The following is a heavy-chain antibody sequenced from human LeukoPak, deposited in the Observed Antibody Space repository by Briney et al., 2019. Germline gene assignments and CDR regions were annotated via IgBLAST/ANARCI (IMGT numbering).Heavy chain of an antibody. Sequence: SETLSLTWTVSGGSISSYYWSWIRQPPGKGLEGIGYIYTSGSTNYNPSLKSRVTISVDTSKNQFSLKLSSVTAADTAVYYCARHDPYYDFWSGYFPGPFDYWGQGTLVTVSS. J-gene: IGHJ4*02. CDR3: ARHDPYYDFWSGYFPGPFDY. D-gene: IGHD3-3*01. CDR2: IYTSGST. V-gene: IGHV4-4*09. CDR1: GGSISSYY.